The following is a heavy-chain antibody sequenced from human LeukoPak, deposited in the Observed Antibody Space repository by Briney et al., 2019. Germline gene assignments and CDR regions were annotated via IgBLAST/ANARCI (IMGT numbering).Heavy chain of an antibody. CDR3: ARAKGSAPSNFDH. CDR2: ISYSGST. V-gene: IGHV4-59*01. Sequence: KPSETLSLTCTVSGGSISSSYWSWIRKPPGKGLEWIGYISYSGSTNYNPSLKSRVTISVDTSKNQFSLKLSSVTAADTAVYYCARAKGSAPSNFDHWGQGTLVTVSS. J-gene: IGHJ4*02. CDR1: GGSISSSY. D-gene: IGHD1-26*01.